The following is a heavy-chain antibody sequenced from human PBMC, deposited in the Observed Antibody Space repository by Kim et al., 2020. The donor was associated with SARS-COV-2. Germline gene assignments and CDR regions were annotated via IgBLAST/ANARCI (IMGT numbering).Heavy chain of an antibody. CDR3: ARAPLNHIVPAAIGWFVP. J-gene: IGHJ5*02. CDR2: INTNTGNP. Sequence: ASVKVSCKASGYTFTSYAMNWVRQAPGQGLEWMGWINTNTGNPTYAQGFTGRFVFSLDTSVSTAYLQISSLEAEDTAVYYCARAPLNHIVPAAIGWFVPWGQGTLVTVSS. V-gene: IGHV7-4-1*02. D-gene: IGHD2-2*01. CDR1: GYTFTSYA.